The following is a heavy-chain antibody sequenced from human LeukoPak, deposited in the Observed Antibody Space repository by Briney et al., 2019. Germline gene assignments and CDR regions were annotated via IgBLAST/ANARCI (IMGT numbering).Heavy chain of an antibody. CDR1: GFTFSSYR. J-gene: IGHJ4*02. CDR3: ASMVSLFDY. D-gene: IGHD3-10*01. V-gene: IGHV3-21*01. Sequence: GGSLRLSCAASGFTFSSYRMTWVRQAPGKGLEWVSSISSSSSYIYYADSVKGRFTISRDNAKNSLYLQMNSLRAEDTAVYYCASMVSLFDYWGQGTLVTVSS. CDR2: ISSSSSYI.